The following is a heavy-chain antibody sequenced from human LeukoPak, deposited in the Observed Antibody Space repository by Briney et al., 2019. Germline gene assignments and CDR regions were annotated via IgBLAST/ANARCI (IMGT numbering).Heavy chain of an antibody. J-gene: IGHJ6*03. CDR1: GFTFSSYG. Sequence: GGSLRLSCAASGFTFSSYGMHWVRQAPGKGLEWVADIWYDGSNKYYADSVKGRFTISRDNSKNTLYLQMNSLRAEDTAVYYCARKFREYCSSTSCYNPYYYYYMDVWGKGTTVTVSS. CDR3: ARKFREYCSSTSCYNPYYYYYMDV. V-gene: IGHV3-33*01. CDR2: IWYDGSNK. D-gene: IGHD2-2*02.